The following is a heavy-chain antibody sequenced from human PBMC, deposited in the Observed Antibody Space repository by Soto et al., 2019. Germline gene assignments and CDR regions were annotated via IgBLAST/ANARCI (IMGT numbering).Heavy chain of an antibody. CDR3: ARGRYSYETIYYKFYYSALDV. CDR1: GGSIRGYY. D-gene: IGHD3-10*01. V-gene: IGHV4-34*01. CDR2: INDNGGT. Sequence: PSETLSLTCVVYGGSIRGYYWIWIRQSPGKGLEWIGDINDNGGTNYNPSLKSRATTSLDTSKKQVSLMVSSVTAADTAVYYCARGRYSYETIYYKFYYSALDVWGQGTTVTVSS. J-gene: IGHJ6*02.